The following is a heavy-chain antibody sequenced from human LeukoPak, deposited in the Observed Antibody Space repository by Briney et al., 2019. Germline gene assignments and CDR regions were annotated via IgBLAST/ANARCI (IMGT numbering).Heavy chain of an antibody. CDR3: ARGIYDSSGEDWFDP. Sequence: PSETLSLTCTVSGYSISSGHYWGWIRQPPGKGLEWIGSIYHSGSTYYNPSLKSRVTISVDTSKNQFSLKLSSVTAADTAVYYCARGIYDSSGEDWFDPWGQGTLVTVSS. CDR1: GYSISSGHY. D-gene: IGHD3-22*01. V-gene: IGHV4-38-2*02. CDR2: IYHSGST. J-gene: IGHJ5*02.